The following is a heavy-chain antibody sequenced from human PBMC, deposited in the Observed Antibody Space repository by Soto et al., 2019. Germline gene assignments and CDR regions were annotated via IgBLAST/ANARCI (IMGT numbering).Heavy chain of an antibody. Sequence: SETLSLTCAVSGGSISSSNWWSWVRQPPGKGLEWIGEIYHSGSTNYNPSLKSRVTISVDKSKNQFSLKLSSVTAADTAVYYCARSPLYYDFWSGFGELSMDVWGQGTTVTSP. J-gene: IGHJ6*02. D-gene: IGHD3-3*01. CDR1: GGSISSSNW. CDR3: ARSPLYYDFWSGFGELSMDV. CDR2: IYHSGST. V-gene: IGHV4-4*02.